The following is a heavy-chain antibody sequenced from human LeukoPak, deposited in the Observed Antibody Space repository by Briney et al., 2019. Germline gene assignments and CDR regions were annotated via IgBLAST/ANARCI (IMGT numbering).Heavy chain of an antibody. D-gene: IGHD3-22*01. Sequence: SETLSLTCTVSSGSISSYYWSRIRQPPGKALEWIGNIFYSGSTYYSPSLKSRVTISLDTSRNQFSLKLNSVTAADTAVYYCAKSNGYGLIDIWGQGTMVTVSS. V-gene: IGHV4-59*12. CDR3: AKSNGYGLIDI. CDR1: SGSISSYY. CDR2: IFYSGST. J-gene: IGHJ3*02.